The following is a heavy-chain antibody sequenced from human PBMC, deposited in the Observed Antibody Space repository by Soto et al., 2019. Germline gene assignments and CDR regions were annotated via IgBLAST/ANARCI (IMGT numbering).Heavy chain of an antibody. D-gene: IGHD3-16*02. CDR3: ARAGLGELSPNYYYGLDV. J-gene: IGHJ6*02. CDR1: GGSITSYY. V-gene: IGHV4-59*01. Sequence: SETLSLTCTVSGGSITSYYWSWIRQPPGKGLEWIGYVFHSGSTTYNPSLKSRVTMSVDTSKNQFSLKLSSVTAADTAVYFCARAGLGELSPNYYYGLDVWGQGTTVTV. CDR2: VFHSGST.